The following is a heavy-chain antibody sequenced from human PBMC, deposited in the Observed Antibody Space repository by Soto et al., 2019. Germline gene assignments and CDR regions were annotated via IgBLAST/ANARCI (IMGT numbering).Heavy chain of an antibody. D-gene: IGHD3-10*01. CDR1: GGSISSSSSY. CDR3: ARHGPRGVYDAFDI. J-gene: IGHJ3*02. V-gene: IGHV4-39*01. CDR2: IPGST. Sequence: QLQLQESGPGLVKPSETLSLTCTVSGGSISSSSSYWGWILQPPGTGLEWIGSIPGSTYYNPSLKSRVTIAVDKSKTRWALGLRSVTAVDTAAYYCARHGPRGVYDAFDIWGQGPLVTVSS.